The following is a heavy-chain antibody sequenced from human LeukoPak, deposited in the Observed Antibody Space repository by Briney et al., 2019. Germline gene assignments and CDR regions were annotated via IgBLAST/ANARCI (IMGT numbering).Heavy chain of an antibody. CDR1: GFTFSSFG. Sequence: PGGSLRLSCAASGFTFSSFGMHWVRQAPGKGLEWVAVIWYDASNKYYADSVKGRFTISRDNSKNTLYLQMNSLRDDDTVVYYCVRGVGVSRFNYLDPWGQGTLVIVSS. CDR3: VRGVGVSRFNYLDP. V-gene: IGHV3-33*01. D-gene: IGHD1-7*01. J-gene: IGHJ5*02. CDR2: IWYDASNK.